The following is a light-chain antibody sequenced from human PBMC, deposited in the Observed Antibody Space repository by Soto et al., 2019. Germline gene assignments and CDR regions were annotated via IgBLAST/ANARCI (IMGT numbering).Light chain of an antibody. J-gene: IGLJ2*01. CDR2: GNS. V-gene: IGLV1-40*01. Sequence: QAVVTQPPSVSGAPGQRVTISCTGSSSNIGAGYDVHWYQQLPGTAPKLLIYGNSNRPSGVPDRFSGSKSGTSASLAITGLQAEDAADYYCQSYDSSLSTVFGGGTKLTVL. CDR1: SSNIGAGYD. CDR3: QSYDSSLSTV.